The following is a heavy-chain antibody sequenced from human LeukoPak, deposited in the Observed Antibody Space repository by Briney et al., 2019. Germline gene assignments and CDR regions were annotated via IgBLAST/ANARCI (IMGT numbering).Heavy chain of an antibody. Sequence: ASVKVSCKASGGTFSSYAISWVRQAPGQGLEWMGRIILILGIANYAQKFQGRVTITADKSTSTAYMELSSLRSEDTAVYYCASGGLMAAGRNYYYYGMDVWGQGTTVTVSS. J-gene: IGHJ6*02. V-gene: IGHV1-69*04. CDR3: ASGGLMAAGRNYYYYGMDV. D-gene: IGHD2-8*01. CDR2: IILILGIA. CDR1: GGTFSSYA.